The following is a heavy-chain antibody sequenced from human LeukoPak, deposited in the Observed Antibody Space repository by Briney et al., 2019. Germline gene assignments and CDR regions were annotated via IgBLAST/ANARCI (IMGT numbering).Heavy chain of an antibody. Sequence: GGSLRLSCAASGFTVSSKHMSWVRQAPGKGLEWVSVIYSGGSTYYVDSVKGRFTISRDNSKNTLYLQMNSLRAEDTAVYYCAREYYYVSGSYYYWGQGTLVTVSS. D-gene: IGHD3-10*01. CDR1: GFTVSSKH. CDR2: IYSGGST. J-gene: IGHJ4*02. V-gene: IGHV3-53*01. CDR3: AREYYYVSGSYYY.